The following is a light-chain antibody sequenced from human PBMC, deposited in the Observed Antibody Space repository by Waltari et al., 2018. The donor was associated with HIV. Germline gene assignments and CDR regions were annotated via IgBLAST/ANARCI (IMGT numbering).Light chain of an antibody. CDR1: SSNIGAGFD. V-gene: IGLV1-40*01. CDR3: QSYDSSLNTYV. J-gene: IGLJ1*01. CDR2: GNN. Sequence: VIISCTGSSSNIGAGFDVHWYQQLPGTAPKLLIYGNNNRPSGVPDRFSGSKSGTSASLANTGLQAEDEADYYCQSYDSSLNTYVFGSGTKVTVL.